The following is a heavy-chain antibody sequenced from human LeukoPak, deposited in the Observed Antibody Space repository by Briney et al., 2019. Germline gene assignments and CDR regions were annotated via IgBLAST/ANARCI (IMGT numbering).Heavy chain of an antibody. CDR1: GFTFSDYY. D-gene: IGHD1-7*01. V-gene: IGHV3-11*04. CDR2: ISSSGSTI. Sequence: PGESLRLSCAASGFTFSDYYMSWIRQAPGKGLEWVSYISSSGSTIYYADSVKGRFTISRDNAKNSLYLQMNSLRAEDTAVYYCARDSLTGTTPYNWFDPWGQGTLVTVSS. J-gene: IGHJ5*02. CDR3: ARDSLTGTTPYNWFDP.